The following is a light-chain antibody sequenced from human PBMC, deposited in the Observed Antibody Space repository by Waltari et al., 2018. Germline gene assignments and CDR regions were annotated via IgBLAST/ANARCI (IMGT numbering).Light chain of an antibody. CDR2: EGS. V-gene: IGLV2-23*01. CDR3: CSYAGSNTYV. J-gene: IGLJ1*01. Sequence: QSALTQPASVSGSPGQSITISCTGPSRHVGSYNLVSWYQHPPGKAPKLMLYEGSKRPSGVSNRFSGSKSGNTASLTISGLQAEDEADYYCCSYAGSNTYVFGTGTKVTVL. CDR1: SRHVGSYNL.